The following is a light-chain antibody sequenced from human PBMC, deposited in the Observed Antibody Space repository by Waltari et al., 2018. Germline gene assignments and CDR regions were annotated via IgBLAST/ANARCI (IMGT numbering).Light chain of an antibody. J-gene: IGKJ2*01. CDR3: QHTFETPYS. Sequence: DIQMTQSPSSLSASIGDRVTITCRASENIGSYLNWYQQRTGEAPKLLIYATSTLQTEVPSRFSGSGCRTDFTLTISSLQPEDFATYYCQHTFETPYSFGQGTKLESK. V-gene: IGKV1-39*01. CDR1: ENIGSY. CDR2: ATS.